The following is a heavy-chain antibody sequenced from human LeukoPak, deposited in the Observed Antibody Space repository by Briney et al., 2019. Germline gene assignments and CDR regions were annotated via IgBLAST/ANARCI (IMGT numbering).Heavy chain of an antibody. CDR3: AVVGAAFLDY. D-gene: IGHD2-15*01. CDR2: IYYSGST. J-gene: IGHJ4*02. Sequence: SETLSLTCTVSGGSISSSSYYWGWIRQPPGKGLEWIGSIYYSGSTYYNPSLKSRVTISVDTSKNQFSLKLSSVTAADTAVYYCAVVGAAFLDYWGQGTLVTVSS. V-gene: IGHV4-39*01. CDR1: GGSISSSSYY.